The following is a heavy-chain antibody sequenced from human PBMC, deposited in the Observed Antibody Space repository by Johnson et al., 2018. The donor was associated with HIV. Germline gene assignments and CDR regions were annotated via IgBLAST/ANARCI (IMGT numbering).Heavy chain of an antibody. CDR1: GFTFSSYA. V-gene: IGHV3-30*04. CDR3: ARALGVGATADDAFDI. J-gene: IGHJ3*02. Sequence: QVQLVESGGSLVQPGGSLRLSCAASGFTFSSYAMHWVRQAPGKGLEWVAVISYDASNKYYADSVKGRFTISRDNSKNTLYLQMNSLRADDTAVYYCARALGVGATADDAFDICGAKGHWSPSLQ. CDR2: ISYDASNK. D-gene: IGHD1-26*01.